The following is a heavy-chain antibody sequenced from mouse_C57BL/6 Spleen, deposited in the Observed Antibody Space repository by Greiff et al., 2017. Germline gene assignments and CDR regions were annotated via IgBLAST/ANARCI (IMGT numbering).Heavy chain of an antibody. J-gene: IGHJ1*03. Sequence: VQLQQSGPELVKPGASVKMSCKASGYTFTDYNMHWVKQSHGKSLEWIGYINPNNGGTSYNQKFNGKATLTVNKSSSTAYMELRRLTSEDSAVYYCARGGPGYFDVWGTGTTVTVSS. CDR2: INPNNGGT. CDR1: GYTFTDYN. V-gene: IGHV1-22*01. CDR3: ARGGPGYFDV.